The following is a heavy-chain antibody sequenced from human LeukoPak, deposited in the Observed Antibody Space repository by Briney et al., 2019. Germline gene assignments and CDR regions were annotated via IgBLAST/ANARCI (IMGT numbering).Heavy chain of an antibody. CDR3: ATSVGWYRFGP. J-gene: IGHJ5*02. Sequence: SETLSLTCTVSGGSVSSGSYYWSWIRQPPGKGLEWIGYIYYSGRTNYNPSLKSRVIISVDTAKNFFSLKLTSVTAADTAVYYCATSVGWYRFGPWGQGTLVTVSS. D-gene: IGHD6-19*01. CDR1: GGSVSSGSYY. V-gene: IGHV4-61*03. CDR2: IYYSGRT.